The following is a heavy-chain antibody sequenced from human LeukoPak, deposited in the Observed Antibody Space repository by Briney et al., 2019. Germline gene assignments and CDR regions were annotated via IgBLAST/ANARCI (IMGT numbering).Heavy chain of an antibody. V-gene: IGHV3-23*01. CDR1: GFTFSTYA. Sequence: GGSLRLSCAASGFTFSTYAMSWVRQAPGKGLEWVSAISSFTGNTHYAESVKGRFTISRDNSRNTLYLQMDALRAEDTAVYYCAKDASARPWYLDLWGRGTLVTVSS. CDR3: AKDASARPWYLDL. J-gene: IGHJ2*01. CDR2: ISSFTGNT.